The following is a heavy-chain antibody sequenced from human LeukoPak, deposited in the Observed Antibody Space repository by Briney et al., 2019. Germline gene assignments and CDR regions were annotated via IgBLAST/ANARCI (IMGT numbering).Heavy chain of an antibody. D-gene: IGHD2-8*02. CDR3: AKVRAGGEDAFDI. J-gene: IGHJ3*02. CDR1: GFTFDDYA. Sequence: GRSLRLSCAASGFTFDDYAMHWVRQAPGKGLEWVSGISWNSGSIGYADSVKGRFPISRDNAKNSLYLQMNSLRAEDTALYYCAKVRAGGEDAFDIWGQGTMDTVSS. V-gene: IGHV3-9*01. CDR2: ISWNSGSI.